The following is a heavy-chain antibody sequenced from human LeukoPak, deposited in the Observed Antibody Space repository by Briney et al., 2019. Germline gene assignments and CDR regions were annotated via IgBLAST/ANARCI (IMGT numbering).Heavy chain of an antibody. CDR2: IYYSGTT. Sequence: PSETLSLXCTVSGGSISSSSYSWGWIRQPPGKGQEWIGSIYYSGTTYYNPSLKSRVTLSVDTSKIQFSLKLSSVAATDTAVYFCARLRFDFWSGYTHPYFDYWGQGTLVTVSS. CDR1: GGSISSSSYS. D-gene: IGHD3-3*01. V-gene: IGHV4-39*01. J-gene: IGHJ4*02. CDR3: ARLRFDFWSGYTHPYFDY.